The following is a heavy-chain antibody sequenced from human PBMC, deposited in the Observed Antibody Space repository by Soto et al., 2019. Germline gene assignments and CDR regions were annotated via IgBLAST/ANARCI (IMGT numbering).Heavy chain of an antibody. V-gene: IGHV3-30*18. D-gene: IGHD3-22*01. Sequence: QTGGSLRLSCAASGFTFSSYGMHWVRQAPGKGLEWVAVISFDGSDKYYADSVKGRFTISRDNSKNTLYLQMNSLRAEDTAVYYCAKGDSSGSLFDYWGQGTLVTVSS. CDR3: AKGDSSGSLFDY. J-gene: IGHJ4*02. CDR2: ISFDGSDK. CDR1: GFTFSSYG.